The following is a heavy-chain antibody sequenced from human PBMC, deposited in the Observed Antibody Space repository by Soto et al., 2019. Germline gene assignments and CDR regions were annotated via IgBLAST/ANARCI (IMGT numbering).Heavy chain of an antibody. V-gene: IGHV3-9*01. J-gene: IGHJ6*02. CDR1: GFTFDDYA. CDR3: AKDLGEVLVPAANGPLYYGMDV. D-gene: IGHD2-2*01. CDR2: ISWNSGSI. Sequence: PGGSLRLSCAASGFTFDDYAMHWVRQAPGKGLEWVSGISWNSGSIGYADSVKGRFTISRDNAKNSLYLQMNSLRAEDTASYYCAKDLGEVLVPAANGPLYYGMDVWGQGTTVTVSS.